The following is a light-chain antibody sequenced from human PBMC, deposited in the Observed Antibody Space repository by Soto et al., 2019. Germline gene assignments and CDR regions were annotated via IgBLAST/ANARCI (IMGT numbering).Light chain of an antibody. Sequence: EIVLTHSPGTLSLSPCERATLSWSASQSITNNYLAWYQQKPGRAHRLLIYGASSRATGIPDRFSGSGSGTDFTLTISRLEPEDYAVYYCQQYNNWPPTFGQGTRLEI. CDR1: QSITNNY. J-gene: IGKJ5*01. CDR2: GAS. V-gene: IGKV3-20*01. CDR3: QQYNNWPPT.